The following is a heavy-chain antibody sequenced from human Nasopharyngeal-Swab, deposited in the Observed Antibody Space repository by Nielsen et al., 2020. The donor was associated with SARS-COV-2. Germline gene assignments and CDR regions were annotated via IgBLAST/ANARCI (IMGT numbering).Heavy chain of an antibody. J-gene: IGHJ4*02. Sequence: SGPTLVKPTQTLTLTCTFSGFSLSTSGMCVSWIRRPPGKALEWLALIDWDDDKYYSTSLKTRLTISKDTSKNQVVLTMTNMDPVDTATYYCARIRYDILTGYYIGFDYWGQGTLVTVSS. V-gene: IGHV2-70*01. CDR3: ARIRYDILTGYYIGFDY. D-gene: IGHD3-9*01. CDR2: IDWDDDK. CDR1: GFSLSTSGMC.